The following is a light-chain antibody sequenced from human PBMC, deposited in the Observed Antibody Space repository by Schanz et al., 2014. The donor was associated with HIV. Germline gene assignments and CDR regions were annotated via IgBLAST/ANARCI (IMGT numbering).Light chain of an antibody. CDR3: QQYDSSPYT. CDR2: GAS. J-gene: IGKJ2*01. Sequence: EIVLTQSPGTLSLSPGERATLSCRASQSVSSNLAWYQQKSGQAPRLLIYGASTRATGIPDRFSGSGSETDFTLTITRLEPEDFAVYYCQQYDSSPYTFGRGTKLEI. CDR1: QSVSSN. V-gene: IGKV3-20*01.